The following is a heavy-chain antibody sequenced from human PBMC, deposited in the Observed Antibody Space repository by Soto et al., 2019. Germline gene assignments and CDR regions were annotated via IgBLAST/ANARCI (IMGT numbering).Heavy chain of an antibody. J-gene: IGHJ6*02. CDR1: GGTFSSYA. D-gene: IGHD5-12*01. V-gene: IGHV1-69*12. CDR3: ARDQDSGYVINLLYFYNMDV. Sequence: QVQLVQSGAEVKKPGSSVKFSCKASGGTFSSYAISWVRQAPGQGLEWMGGIIPIFGTANYAQKFQGRVTITEDDSTSTAYMELSSMRSEDTAVYYCARDQDSGYVINLLYFYNMDVWGQGTTVTVSS. CDR2: IIPIFGTA.